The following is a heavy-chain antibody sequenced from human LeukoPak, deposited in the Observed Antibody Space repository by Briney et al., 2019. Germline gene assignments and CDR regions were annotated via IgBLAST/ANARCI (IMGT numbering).Heavy chain of an antibody. J-gene: IGHJ4*02. D-gene: IGHD5-18*01. CDR3: AKDKGGYSYGLGDY. Sequence: GGSLRLSCAASGFTFSSYGMHWVRQAPGKGLEWVAFIRYDGSNKYYADSVKGRFTISRDNSKNTPYLQMNSLRAEDTAVYYCAKDKGGYSYGLGDYWGQGTLVTVSS. CDR2: IRYDGSNK. CDR1: GFTFSSYG. V-gene: IGHV3-30*02.